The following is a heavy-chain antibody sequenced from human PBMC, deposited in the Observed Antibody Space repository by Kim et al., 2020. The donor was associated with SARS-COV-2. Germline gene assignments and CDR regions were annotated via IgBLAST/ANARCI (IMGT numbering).Heavy chain of an antibody. V-gene: IGHV1-69*13. CDR3: ARVGWHSGYSYGHADY. CDR2: IIPIFGTA. Sequence: SVKVSCKASGGTFSSYAISWVRQAPGQGLAWMGGIIPIFGTANYAQKFQGRVTITADESTSTAYMELSSLRSEDTAVYYCARVGWHSGYSYGHADYWGQGTVVTVS. CDR1: GGTFSSYA. J-gene: IGHJ4*02. D-gene: IGHD5-18*01.